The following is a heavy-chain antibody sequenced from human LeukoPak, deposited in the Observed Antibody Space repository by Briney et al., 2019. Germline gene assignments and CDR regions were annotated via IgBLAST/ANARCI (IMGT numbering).Heavy chain of an antibody. D-gene: IGHD4-11*01. CDR1: GGSISSGGYS. CDR2: IYHSGST. Sequence: PSETLSLTCAVSGGSISSGGYSWSWIRQPPGKGLEWIGYIYHSGSTYYNPSLKSRVTISVDRSKNQFSLKLSSVTAADTAVYYCARNSNPLYYGMDAWGQGTTVTVSS. CDR3: ARNSNPLYYGMDA. V-gene: IGHV4-30-2*01. J-gene: IGHJ6*02.